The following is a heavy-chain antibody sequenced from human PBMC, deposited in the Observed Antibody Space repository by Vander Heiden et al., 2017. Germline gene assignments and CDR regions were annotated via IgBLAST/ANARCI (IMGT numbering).Heavy chain of an antibody. D-gene: IGHD3-10*01. V-gene: IGHV4-34*01. CDR1: GGSFTGYY. Sequence: QVRLQQWGTGLLKPSETLSLTCAVYGGSFTGYYWSWVRQPPGKGLEWIGEINHRGSTNYNPSLKSRVTISVDTSKNQFSLKLSSVTAADTAVYYCARVSWVRVTMVRGFKGAGFDPWGQGTLVTVSS. J-gene: IGHJ5*02. CDR3: ARVSWVRVTMVRGFKGAGFDP. CDR2: INHRGST.